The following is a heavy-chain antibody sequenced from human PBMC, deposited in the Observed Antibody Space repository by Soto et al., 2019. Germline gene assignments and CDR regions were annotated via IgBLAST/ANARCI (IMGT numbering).Heavy chain of an antibody. CDR2: IWYDGSNK. D-gene: IGHD6-13*01. CDR1: GFTFSSYG. CDR3: AREGFTGIAGSGTGHWFDP. Sequence: QVQLVESGGGVVQPGRSLRLSCAASGFTFSSYGMHWVRQAPGKGLEWVAVIWYDGSNKYYADSVKGRFTISRDNSKNPLYLQMNGRRAEDTAVYYCAREGFTGIAGSGTGHWFDPWGQGTPVTVSS. J-gene: IGHJ5*02. V-gene: IGHV3-33*01.